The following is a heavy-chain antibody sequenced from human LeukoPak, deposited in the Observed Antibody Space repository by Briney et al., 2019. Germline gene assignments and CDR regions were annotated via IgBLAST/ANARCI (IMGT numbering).Heavy chain of an antibody. Sequence: GGSLRLSCAASGFTFSSYAMTWFRQAPGKGLEWVSGISGSGDSTYYADSVKGRFTISRDNSKKTLYLQMNSLRAEDTAVYYCAKEPRYSSSNYYYYYMDVWGKGTTVTVSS. D-gene: IGHD6-6*01. J-gene: IGHJ6*03. CDR3: AKEPRYSSSNYYYYYMDV. V-gene: IGHV3-23*01. CDR2: ISGSGDST. CDR1: GFTFSSYA.